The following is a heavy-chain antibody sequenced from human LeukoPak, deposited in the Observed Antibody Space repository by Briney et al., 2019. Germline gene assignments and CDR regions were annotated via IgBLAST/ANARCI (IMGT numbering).Heavy chain of an antibody. J-gene: IGHJ3*02. CDR3: SRVVKYLYYSDI. CDR2: IYTSGST. V-gene: IGHV4-4*07. CDR1: GGSISIYY. D-gene: IGHD3-10*01. Sequence: SETLSLTCTVPGGSISIYYWSWSRQPAGKGLEWIGRIYTSGSTNCNPSLKSRVTMSVDTSKNQFSLKLSSVTAADTAVYYCSRVVKYLYYSDIWGQGKMVTVSS.